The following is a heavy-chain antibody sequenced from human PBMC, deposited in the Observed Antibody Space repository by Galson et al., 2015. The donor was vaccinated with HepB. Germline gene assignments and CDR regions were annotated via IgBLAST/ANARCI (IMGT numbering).Heavy chain of an antibody. CDR2: IGSSGSTI. D-gene: IGHD7-27*01. J-gene: IGHJ6*02. Sequence: SLRLSCAASGFTFSDYYMSWIRQAPGKGLEWVSYIGSSGSTIYYADSVKGRFTISRDNAKNSLYLQMNSLRAEDTAVYYCAREGSIWAMKSYYYGMDVWGQGTTVTVSS. CDR1: GFTFSDYY. CDR3: AREGSIWAMKSYYYGMDV. V-gene: IGHV3-11*01.